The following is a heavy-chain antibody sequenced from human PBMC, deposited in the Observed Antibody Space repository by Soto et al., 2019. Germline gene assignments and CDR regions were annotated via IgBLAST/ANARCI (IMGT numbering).Heavy chain of an antibody. CDR1: GFIVNNIX. CDR2: ISSDDNT. V-gene: IGHV3-66*01. J-gene: IGHJ1*01. Sequence: GGSLRLSCAASGFIVNNIXMTWVRQAPGKGLEWLSTISSDDNTYYADSVKGRFTISRDSPKNTLYLQMNSLRAEDTAVYHCARDILGGSYDFSHGGQGALVTVSS. D-gene: IGHD3-3*01. CDR3: ARDILGGSYDFSH.